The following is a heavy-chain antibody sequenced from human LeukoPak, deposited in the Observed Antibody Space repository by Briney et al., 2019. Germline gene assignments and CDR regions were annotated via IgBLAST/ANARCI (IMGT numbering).Heavy chain of an antibody. Sequence: GASVKVSCKASGYTFTSYGISWVRQAPGQGLEWMGWISAYNGNTNYAQKLQGRVTMTTDTSTSTAYMELRSLRSDDTAVYYCARVDCSSTSCLIPGVDYWGQGTLVTVSS. CDR1: GYTFTSYG. V-gene: IGHV1-18*01. CDR3: ARVDCSSTSCLIPGVDY. J-gene: IGHJ4*02. D-gene: IGHD2-2*01. CDR2: ISAYNGNT.